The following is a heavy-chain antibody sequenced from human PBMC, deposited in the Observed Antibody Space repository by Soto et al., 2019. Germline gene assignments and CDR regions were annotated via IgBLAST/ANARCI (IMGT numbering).Heavy chain of an antibody. V-gene: IGHV1-18*01. CDR3: ARGEITIFGVVIPPGFMDV. CDR1: GYTFTSYG. CDR2: ISAYNGNT. Sequence: ASVKVSCKASGYTFTSYGISWVRQAPGQGLEWMGWISAYNGNTNYAQKLQGRVTMTTDTSTSTAYMELRSLRSDDTAVYYCARGEITIFGVVIPPGFMDVWGQGTTVTV. J-gene: IGHJ6*02. D-gene: IGHD3-3*01.